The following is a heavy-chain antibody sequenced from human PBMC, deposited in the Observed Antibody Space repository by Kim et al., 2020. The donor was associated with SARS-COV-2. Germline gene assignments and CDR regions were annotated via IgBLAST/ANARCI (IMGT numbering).Heavy chain of an antibody. D-gene: IGHD3-10*01. V-gene: IGHV3-21*01. Sequence: GGSLRLSCAASGFTFSSYSMNWVRQAPGKGLEWVSSISSSSSYIYYADSVKGRFTISRDNAKNSLYLQMNSLRAEDTAVYYCAREPLPYGSGSYFDYWGQGTLVTVSS. J-gene: IGHJ4*02. CDR1: GFTFSSYS. CDR3: AREPLPYGSGSYFDY. CDR2: ISSSSSYI.